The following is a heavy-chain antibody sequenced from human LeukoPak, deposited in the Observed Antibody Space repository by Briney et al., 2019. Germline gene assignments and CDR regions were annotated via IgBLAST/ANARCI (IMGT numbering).Heavy chain of an antibody. CDR3: AKLGIYDSSGYYQRGDY. V-gene: IGHV3-23*01. CDR1: GFTFSNYA. D-gene: IGHD3-22*01. CDR2: ISGSGGST. J-gene: IGHJ4*02. Sequence: PGGSLRLSCAASGFTFSNYAMSWVRQAPGKGLEWVSVISGSGGSTNFADSVKGRFTISRDNSKNTLYLQMSNLRAEDTAVYYCAKLGIYDSSGYYQRGDYWGQGTLVTVSS.